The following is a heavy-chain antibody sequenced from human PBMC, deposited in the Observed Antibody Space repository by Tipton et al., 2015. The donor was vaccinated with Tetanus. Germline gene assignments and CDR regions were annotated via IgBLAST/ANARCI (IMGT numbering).Heavy chain of an antibody. CDR2: IYYSGST. Sequence: TLSLTCTVSGGSISSSSYYWGWIRQPPGKGLEWIGSIYYSGSTYYNPSLKSRVTISVDTSKNQFPLKLSSVTAADTAVYYCAPLIIAVAAFQQGYFDLWGRGTLVTVSS. CDR1: GGSISSSSYY. D-gene: IGHD6-19*01. V-gene: IGHV4-39*01. CDR3: APLIIAVAAFQQGYFDL. J-gene: IGHJ2*01.